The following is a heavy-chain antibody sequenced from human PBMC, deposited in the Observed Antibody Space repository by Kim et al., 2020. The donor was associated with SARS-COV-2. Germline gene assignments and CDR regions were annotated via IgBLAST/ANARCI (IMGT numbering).Heavy chain of an antibody. CDR2: IWYDGSNK. J-gene: IGHJ1*01. Sequence: GGSLRLSCAASGFTFSSYGMHWVRQAPGKGLEWVAVIWYDGSNKYYADSVKGRFTISRDNSKNTLYLQMNSMRAEDTAVYYCARDGGYSGFGYFQHWGQGTLVTVSS. CDR3: ARDGGYSGFGYFQH. CDR1: GFTFSSYG. V-gene: IGHV3-33*01. D-gene: IGHD5-12*01.